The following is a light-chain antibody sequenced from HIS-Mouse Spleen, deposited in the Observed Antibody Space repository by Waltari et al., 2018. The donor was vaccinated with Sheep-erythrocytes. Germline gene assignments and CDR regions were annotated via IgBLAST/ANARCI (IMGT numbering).Light chain of an antibody. CDR3: SSYAGSNNWV. CDR2: EVS. Sequence: QSALTQPRPVSGSPGPSVTISCPGTSSDAGGDKHVAGYQQHPGKAPKLMIYEVSKRPSGVPDRFSGSKSGNTASLTVSGLQAEDEADYYCSSYAGSNNWVFGGGTKLTVL. CDR1: SSDAGGDKH. V-gene: IGLV2-8*01. J-gene: IGLJ3*02.